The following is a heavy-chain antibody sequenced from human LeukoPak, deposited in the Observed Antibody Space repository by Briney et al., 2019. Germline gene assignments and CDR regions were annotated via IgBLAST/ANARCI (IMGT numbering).Heavy chain of an antibody. Sequence: ASVKVSCKASGYTFTSNYIHWVRQAPGQGLEWMGMIYPRDGSTSYAQKFQGRVTMTTDTSTSTAYMELRGLRSEDTAVYYCVRDGEGVAISVNYWFDPWGQGTLVTVSS. CDR2: IYPRDGST. CDR3: VRDGEGVAISVNYWFDP. CDR1: GYTFTSNY. V-gene: IGHV1-46*01. J-gene: IGHJ5*02. D-gene: IGHD3-10*01.